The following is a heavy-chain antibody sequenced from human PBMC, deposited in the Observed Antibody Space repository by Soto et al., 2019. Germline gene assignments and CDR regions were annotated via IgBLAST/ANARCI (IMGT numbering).Heavy chain of an antibody. CDR2: INSDGSST. CDR3: AREKDYYDSSGTNWFDP. V-gene: IGHV3-74*01. D-gene: IGHD3-22*01. Sequence: PGGSLRLSCAASGFTFSSYSMNWVRQAPGKGLVWVSRINSDGSSTSYADSVKGRFTISRDNAKNTLYLQMNSLRAEDTAVYYCAREKDYYDSSGTNWFDPWGQGTLVTVSS. J-gene: IGHJ5*02. CDR1: GFTFSSYS.